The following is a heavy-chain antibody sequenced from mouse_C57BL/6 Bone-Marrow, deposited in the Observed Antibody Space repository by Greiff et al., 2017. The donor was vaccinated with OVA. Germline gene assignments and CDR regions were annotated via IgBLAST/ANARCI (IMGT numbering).Heavy chain of an antibody. CDR3: ASQDDWFAY. V-gene: IGHV1-4*01. Sequence: QVQLQQSGAELARPGASVKMSCKASGYTFTSYTMHWVKQRPGQGLEWIGYINPSSGYTKYNQKFKDKATLTADKSSSTAYMQLSSLTSEDSAVYYCASQDDWFAYWGQGTLVTVSA. J-gene: IGHJ3*01. CDR2: INPSSGYT. CDR1: GYTFTSYT.